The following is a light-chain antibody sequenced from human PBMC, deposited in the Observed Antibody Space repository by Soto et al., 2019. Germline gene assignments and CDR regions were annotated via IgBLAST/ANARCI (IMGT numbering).Light chain of an antibody. Sequence: QSVLTQPRSVSGSPGQSVTISCTGTSSDVGGYNYVSWYQQHPGKAPKLMIYDVSKRPSGVPDRFSGSKSGNTASLTISGLQAEDEAEYYCCSYAGSDTFGVVFGGGTKLTVL. V-gene: IGLV2-11*01. CDR2: DVS. CDR3: CSYAGSDTFGVV. J-gene: IGLJ2*01. CDR1: SSDVGGYNY.